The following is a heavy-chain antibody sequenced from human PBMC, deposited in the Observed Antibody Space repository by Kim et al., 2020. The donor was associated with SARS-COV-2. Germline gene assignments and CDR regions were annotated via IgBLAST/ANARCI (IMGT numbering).Heavy chain of an antibody. Sequence: GGSLRLSCAASGFTFSSYWMSWVRQAPGKGLEWVAKIKQDGSEKYYVDAVKGRFTISRDNDKNSLFLQKNRLRDEATAEYYWGRVRHGFWGIRYDYWGQG. V-gene: IGHV3-7*03. CDR3: GRVRHGFWGIRYDY. CDR2: IKQDGSEK. D-gene: IGHD3-16*01. J-gene: IGHJ4*02. CDR1: GFTFSSYW.